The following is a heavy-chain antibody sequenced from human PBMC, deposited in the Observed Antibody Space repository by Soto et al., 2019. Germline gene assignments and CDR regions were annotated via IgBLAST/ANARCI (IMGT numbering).Heavy chain of an antibody. D-gene: IGHD4-17*01. Sequence: QVQLVQSGAEVKKPGASVKVSCKASGYTFTSYGISWVRQAPGQGLEWMGWINPYNGNTNYAQKLQGRVTMTTDTSTSTAYMELRSLRSDDTAVYYCAREDLPGPANGDGSYYYYYGMDVWGQGTTVTVSS. CDR3: AREDLPGPANGDGSYYYYYGMDV. CDR2: INPYNGNT. J-gene: IGHJ6*02. V-gene: IGHV1-18*04. CDR1: GYTFTSYG.